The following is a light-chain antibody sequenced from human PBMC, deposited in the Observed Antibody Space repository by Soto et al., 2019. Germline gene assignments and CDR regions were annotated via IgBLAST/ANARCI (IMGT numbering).Light chain of an antibody. J-gene: IGKJ1*01. Sequence: DIQMTQSPSSLSASVGDRVTITCRASQGIGNYLAWYQQKPGKVPKLLIYAASTLQSGVPSRFSGSGSGTDFTLTISSLQPEDVATCYCQKYNSAPPSFGQGTKVEIK. CDR1: QGIGNY. CDR3: QKYNSAPPS. V-gene: IGKV1-27*01. CDR2: AAS.